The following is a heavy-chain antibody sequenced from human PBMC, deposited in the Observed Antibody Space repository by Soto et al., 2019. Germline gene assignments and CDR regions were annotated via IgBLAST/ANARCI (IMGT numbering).Heavy chain of an antibody. CDR1: FDSTSFFC. Sequence: QGRLQQSGPGWWKPSETLSLGCSFSFDSTSFFCWGWARRTAGKGLVWIGGIYTTGTTNYNPSLKSRVTMSIDTSKRQFSLKLSSVTAADTAVYYCVKENTPEMTRGWFGPWGQGTLVTVSS. CDR3: VKENTPEMTRGWFGP. J-gene: IGHJ5*02. V-gene: IGHV4-4*07. CDR2: IYTTGTT.